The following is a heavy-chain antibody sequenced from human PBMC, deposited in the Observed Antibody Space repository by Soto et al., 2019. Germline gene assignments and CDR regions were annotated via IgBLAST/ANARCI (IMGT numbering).Heavy chain of an antibody. Sequence: GGSLRLSCAASGFTFSRFDMHWVRQGPGRGLEWVAVISRDGSTKTYGDSVKGRFIISRDNSKDILFLQMNTLRSEDTALYYCAKDGGYGLSSSSQPDYWGQGTLVTVSS. CDR3: AKDGGYGLSSSSQPDY. V-gene: IGHV3-30*18. D-gene: IGHD6-6*01. J-gene: IGHJ4*01. CDR1: GFTFSRFD. CDR2: ISRDGSTK.